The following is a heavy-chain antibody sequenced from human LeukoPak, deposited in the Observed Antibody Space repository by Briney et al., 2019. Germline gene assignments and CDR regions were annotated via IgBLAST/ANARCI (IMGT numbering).Heavy chain of an antibody. CDR2: TRNKANSYTT. J-gene: IGHJ3*02. CDR1: GFTFSDHY. Sequence: GGSLRLSCAASGFTFSDHYMDWVRQAPGKGLEWVGRTRNKANSYTTEYAASVKGRFTISRDDSKDSLYLQMNSLKTEDTAVYYCASSRGYYDSSGYFSSDAFDIWGQGTMVTVSS. D-gene: IGHD3-22*01. CDR3: ASSRGYYDSSGYFSSDAFDI. V-gene: IGHV3-72*01.